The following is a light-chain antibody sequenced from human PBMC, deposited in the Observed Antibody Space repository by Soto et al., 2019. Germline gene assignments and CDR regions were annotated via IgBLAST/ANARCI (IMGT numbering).Light chain of an antibody. CDR2: EIN. V-gene: IGLV2-14*01. J-gene: IGLJ3*02. CDR1: SSDVGGYNY. CDR3: SSCTLRSTLL. Sequence: QSVLTQPASVSGSPGQSITISCTGTSSDVGGYNYVSWYQQHPGKAPKLLIYEINTRPSGVANRFSGSKSGNTASLTISWLQAEDEGDYYCSSCTLRSTLLFGGGTKRTVL.